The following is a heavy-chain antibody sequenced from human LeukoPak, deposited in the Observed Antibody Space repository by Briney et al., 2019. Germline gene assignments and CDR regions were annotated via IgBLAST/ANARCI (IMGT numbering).Heavy chain of an antibody. Sequence: GGSLRLSCAASGFTFSSYAMSWVRQAPGKGLEWVSAISGSGGSTYYADSVKGRFTISRDNSKNTLYLQMNSLRVEDTAVYYCARVGVLGTEDYWGQGALVTVSS. CDR3: ARVGVLGTEDY. V-gene: IGHV3-23*01. CDR1: GFTFSSYA. J-gene: IGHJ4*01. D-gene: IGHD3-16*01. CDR2: ISGSGGST.